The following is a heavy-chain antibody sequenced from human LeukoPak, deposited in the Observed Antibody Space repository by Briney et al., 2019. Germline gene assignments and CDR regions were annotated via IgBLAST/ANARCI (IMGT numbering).Heavy chain of an antibody. CDR3: ARDPDYGDYVNYFDY. V-gene: IGHV3-7*01. D-gene: IGHD4-17*01. Sequence: PGGSLRLSCAASGFTFSSYWMSWVRQAPGKGLEWVANIKQDGSEKYYVDSVKGRFTISRDNAKNSLYLQMNSLSAEDTAVYYCARDPDYGDYVNYFDYWGQGTLVTVSS. CDR2: IKQDGSEK. CDR1: GFTFSSYW. J-gene: IGHJ4*02.